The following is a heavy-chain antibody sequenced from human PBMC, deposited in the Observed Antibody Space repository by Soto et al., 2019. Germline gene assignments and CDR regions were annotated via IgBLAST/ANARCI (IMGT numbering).Heavy chain of an antibody. CDR2: IHYSGST. CDR3: ARPYSNGWYSSGY. Sequence: SETLSLTCTVSGASLNNYYWTWNRQPPGKGLEWIGYIHYSGSTSYNPSLKNRVTISRDTSKKQFYLNLTSVTAADTAVYFCARPYSNGWYSSGYWGQGTPVTVSS. J-gene: IGHJ4*02. CDR1: GASLNNYY. D-gene: IGHD6-19*01. V-gene: IGHV4-59*01.